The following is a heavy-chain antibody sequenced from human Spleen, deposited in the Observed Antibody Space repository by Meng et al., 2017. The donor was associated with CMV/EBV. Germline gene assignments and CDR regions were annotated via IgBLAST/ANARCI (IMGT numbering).Heavy chain of an antibody. Sequence: GESLKISCAASGFNNYYMTWIRQAPGKGLEWVSYISSSGSTIYYADSVKGRFTISRDNAKNSLYLQMNSLRAEDTAVYYCARGAVPAAMGYNWFDPWGQGTLVTVSS. CDR3: ARGAVPAAMGYNWFDP. CDR2: ISSSGSTI. J-gene: IGHJ5*02. V-gene: IGHV3-11*04. CDR1: GFNNYY. D-gene: IGHD2-2*01.